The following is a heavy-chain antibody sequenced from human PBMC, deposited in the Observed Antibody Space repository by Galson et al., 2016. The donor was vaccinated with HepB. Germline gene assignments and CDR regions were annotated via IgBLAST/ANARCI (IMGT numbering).Heavy chain of an antibody. J-gene: IGHJ5*01. CDR2: INPGGGTT. CDR3: ARDFASSPGDIVVAASARNWFDS. Sequence: SVKVSCKASGNTFSNYFIHWVRQAPGQGLEWVGFINPGGGTTFYAQKFQGRVIMTRDTSASTVYMELTSLRSEDTAVYYCARDFASSPGDIVVAASARNWFDSWGQGTLVTVSS. CDR1: GNTFSNYF. D-gene: IGHD2-15*01. V-gene: IGHV1-46*01.